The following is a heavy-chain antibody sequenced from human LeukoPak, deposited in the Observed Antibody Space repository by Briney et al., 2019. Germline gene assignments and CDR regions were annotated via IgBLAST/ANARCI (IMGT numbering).Heavy chain of an antibody. D-gene: IGHD1-7*01. J-gene: IGHJ3*02. CDR2: IYPGDSDT. V-gene: IGHV5-51*01. CDR1: GYSFTSYW. CDR3: ARQRNYRYDAFDI. Sequence: GESLKISCKGSGYSFTSYWIGWVRQMPGKGLEWMAIIYPGDSDTRYSPSFQGQVTISADKSISTAYLQWSSLKASDTAMYFRARQRNYRYDAFDIWGQGTMVTVSS.